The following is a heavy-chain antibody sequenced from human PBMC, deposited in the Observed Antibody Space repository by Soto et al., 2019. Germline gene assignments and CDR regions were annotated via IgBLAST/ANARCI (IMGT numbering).Heavy chain of an antibody. CDR1: GFTFSSYA. V-gene: IGHV3-23*01. D-gene: IGHD2-15*01. Sequence: GGSLRLSCAASGFTFSSYAMSWVRQAPGKGLEWVSAISGSGGSTYYADSVKGRFTISRDNSKNTLYLQMNSLRAEDTAVYYCAKGAGWGGIVVVVAAARFDYWGQGTLVTVSS. J-gene: IGHJ4*02. CDR2: ISGSGGST. CDR3: AKGAGWGGIVVVVAAARFDY.